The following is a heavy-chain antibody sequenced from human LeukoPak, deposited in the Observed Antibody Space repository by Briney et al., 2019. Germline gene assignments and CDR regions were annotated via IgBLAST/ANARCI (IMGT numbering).Heavy chain of an antibody. Sequence: GGSLRLSCAASGFTFSSYATHWVRQAPGKGLEWVAVISYDGSNNYYADSVKGRFTMSRDNSKNTLYLQMNSLRAEDTAVYYCAKNGDSERWLQPKFVTHWGQGTLVTVSS. D-gene: IGHD5-24*01. CDR2: ISYDGSNN. CDR1: GFTFSSYA. J-gene: IGHJ4*02. CDR3: AKNGDSERWLQPKFVTH. V-gene: IGHV3-30*04.